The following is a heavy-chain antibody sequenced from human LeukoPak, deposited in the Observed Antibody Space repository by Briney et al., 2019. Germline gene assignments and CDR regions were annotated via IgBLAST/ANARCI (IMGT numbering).Heavy chain of an antibody. J-gene: IGHJ4*02. Sequence: PGGSLRLSCAAPGTTFDSHYMTWVRQTPEKGLEWVANINQDGSEKNYVDSVEGRFTISRDNAKKSLYLQMNSLRAEDTAVYYCASAAGWESAYWGQGTLVTVSS. V-gene: IGHV3-7*01. D-gene: IGHD1-26*01. CDR3: ASAAGWESAY. CDR1: GTTFDSHY. CDR2: INQDGSEK.